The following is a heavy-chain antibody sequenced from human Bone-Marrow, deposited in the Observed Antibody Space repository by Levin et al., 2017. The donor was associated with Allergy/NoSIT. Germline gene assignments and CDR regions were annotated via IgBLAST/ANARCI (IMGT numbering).Heavy chain of an antibody. CDR1: GYTFTTYG. CDR2: ISAYSGHT. J-gene: IGHJ4*02. Sequence: GASVKVSCKASGYTFTTYGISWVRQAPGQGLEWMGRISAYSGHTNYAQKFQGRVTMTTDPSTTTAYMDLRSLKSDDTAVYYCARTLGQQLGTAQYWGQGTLVTVSS. CDR3: ARTLGQQLGTAQY. V-gene: IGHV1-18*01. D-gene: IGHD6-13*01.